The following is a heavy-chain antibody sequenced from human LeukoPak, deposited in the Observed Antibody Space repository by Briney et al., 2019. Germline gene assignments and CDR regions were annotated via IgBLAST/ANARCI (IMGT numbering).Heavy chain of an antibody. D-gene: IGHD2-2*01. CDR3: ARDAPDCRITRYHTEDHNRYMDV. V-gene: IGHV3-30*02. J-gene: IGHJ6*03. CDR2: IRYDGGKT. CDR1: GDSFSNDD. Sequence: GGALRLSCAASGDSFSNDDIQGGRRAPAGGGEGVAFIRYDGGKTHYIHSVKGRVTVSGDTSNKTLYLQMTAVSAEDAAVYYCARDAPDCRITRYHTEDHNRYMDVWGKGTTVTVTS.